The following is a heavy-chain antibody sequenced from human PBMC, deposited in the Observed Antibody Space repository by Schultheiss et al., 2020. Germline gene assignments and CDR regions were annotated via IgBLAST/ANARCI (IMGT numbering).Heavy chain of an antibody. CDR2: ISSSGSTI. CDR3: ARDFGLGVTMVLGYFDY. J-gene: IGHJ4*02. Sequence: GGSLRLSCAASGFTFSSYEMNWVRQAPGKGLEWVSYISSSGSTIYYADSVKGRFTISRDNAKNSLYLQMNSLRAEDTAVYYCARDFGLGVTMVLGYFDYWGQGTLVTVSS. CDR1: GFTFSSYE. V-gene: IGHV3-48*03. D-gene: IGHD3-10*01.